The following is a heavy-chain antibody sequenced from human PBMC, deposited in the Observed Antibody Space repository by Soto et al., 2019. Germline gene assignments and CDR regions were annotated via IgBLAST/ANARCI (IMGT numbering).Heavy chain of an antibody. CDR2: VYFSGST. Sequence: PSETLSLTCTVSGGSISGYYWTWIRLPPGKRLEWIGYVYFSGSTNYNPSLKSRVTISLDRSRSQFSLRLSSVTAADTAVYYCARWPVNMMEAAFDIWGQGTMVTVSS. V-gene: IGHV4-59*01. CDR1: GGSISGYY. D-gene: IGHD3-22*01. CDR3: ARWPVNMMEAAFDI. J-gene: IGHJ3*02.